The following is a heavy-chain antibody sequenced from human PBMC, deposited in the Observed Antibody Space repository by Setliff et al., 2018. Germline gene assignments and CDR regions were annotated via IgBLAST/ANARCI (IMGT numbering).Heavy chain of an antibody. CDR3: ARGSTMIQGVRLYYHGLDV. CDR2: FFHTGST. CDR1: GYSISSGYY. Sequence: SETLSLTCTVSGYSISSGYYWGWIRQPPGKGLEWLGSFFHTGSTYYKSSLESRVTMSVDTSNNQFSLKLNSVTAADTAVYYCARGSTMIQGVRLYYHGLDVWGQGTTVTVS. D-gene: IGHD3-10*01. V-gene: IGHV4-38-2*02. J-gene: IGHJ6*02.